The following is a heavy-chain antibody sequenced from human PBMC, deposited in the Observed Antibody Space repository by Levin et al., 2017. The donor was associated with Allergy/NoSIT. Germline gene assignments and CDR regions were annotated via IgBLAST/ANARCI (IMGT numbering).Heavy chain of an antibody. CDR1: GFTVSSVY. CDR3: GADTSAWFRMDY. D-gene: IGHD2-2*01. Sequence: ASVKVSCAVSGFTVSSVYLSWVRQAPGKGLEWVSVIHSGSGGSTFYADSVKGRFTISRDNSKNTLYLQMNSLTADDTAVYYCGADTSAWFRMDYWGQGTLVTVSS. J-gene: IGHJ4*02. CDR2: IHSGSGGST. V-gene: IGHV3-53*01.